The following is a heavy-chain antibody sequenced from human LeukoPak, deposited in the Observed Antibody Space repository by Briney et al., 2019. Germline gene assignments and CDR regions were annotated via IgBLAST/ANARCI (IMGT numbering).Heavy chain of an antibody. CDR2: IIPISGTT. D-gene: IGHD2-8*02. CDR1: GYTFTSYA. Sequence: ASVKVSCKASGYTFTSYAISWVRQAPGQGLEWMGGIIPISGTTNNAQKFQGRVTITADESTSTAYMELSSLRSEDTAVYYCARSAYTGGVFENWGQGTLVTVSS. J-gene: IGHJ4*02. CDR3: ARSAYTGGVFEN. V-gene: IGHV1-69*13.